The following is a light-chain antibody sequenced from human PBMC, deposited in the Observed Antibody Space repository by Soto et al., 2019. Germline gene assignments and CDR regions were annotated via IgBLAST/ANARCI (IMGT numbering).Light chain of an antibody. CDR2: HDR. J-gene: IGLJ2*01. Sequence: SYELTQPPSVSLAPGQTARITCGGDNIGSKSVHWYQQKPGQAPLLVVFHDRDRPSGIPERFSGSESGNTATLTISRVEVGDEADYYCQVWDSGSDHVVFGGGTRSPS. CDR1: NIGSKS. V-gene: IGLV3-21*02. CDR3: QVWDSGSDHVV.